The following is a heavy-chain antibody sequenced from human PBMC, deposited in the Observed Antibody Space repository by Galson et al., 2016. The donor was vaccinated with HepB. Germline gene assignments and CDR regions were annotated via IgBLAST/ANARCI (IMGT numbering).Heavy chain of an antibody. CDR1: GFVFSSYG. D-gene: IGHD3-3*01. J-gene: IGHJ6*02. CDR3: ARDWGFWSDNHYGMDI. CDR2: IWYDGSKK. Sequence: SLRLSCAGSGFVFSSYGMHWVRQAPVKGLEWMATIWYDGSKKYYGYSVTGRFIISRDNSKNTLYLHMNSLRVEDTAVYFCARDWGFWSDNHYGMDIWGQGTTVIVSS. V-gene: IGHV3-33*01.